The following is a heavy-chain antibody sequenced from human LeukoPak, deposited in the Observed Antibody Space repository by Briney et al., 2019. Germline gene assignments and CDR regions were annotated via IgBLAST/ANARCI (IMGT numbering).Heavy chain of an antibody. D-gene: IGHD3-16*02. J-gene: IGHJ4*02. CDR3: ARGGRAGDYVWGSYRFDY. Sequence: SETLPLTCTLSGGSISSHYGSWIRQPPGRGREWIGYIYYSGSTNYNPSIKSRVTISVDTSKNQFSLKLSSVTVADTAVYYCARGGRAGDYVWGSYRFDYWGQGTLVTVSS. CDR1: GGSISSHY. V-gene: IGHV4-59*11. CDR2: IYYSGST.